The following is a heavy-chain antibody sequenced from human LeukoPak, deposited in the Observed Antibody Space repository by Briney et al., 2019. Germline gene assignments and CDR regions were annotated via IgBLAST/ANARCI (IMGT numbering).Heavy chain of an antibody. CDR2: VIRSSSTI. CDR3: ARDTYCSSTSCPEGEAFDI. J-gene: IGHJ3*02. Sequence: GGSLRLSCAASGFTFSDYYMSWIRQAPGKGLEWVSYVIRSSSTIYYADSVKGRFTISRDNAKNSLYLQMNSLRAEDTAVYYCARDTYCSSTSCPEGEAFDIWGQGTMVTVSS. D-gene: IGHD2-2*01. CDR1: GFTFSDYY. V-gene: IGHV3-11*04.